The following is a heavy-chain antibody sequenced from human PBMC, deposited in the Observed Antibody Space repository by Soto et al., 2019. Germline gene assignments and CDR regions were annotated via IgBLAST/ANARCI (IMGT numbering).Heavy chain of an antibody. J-gene: IGHJ6*02. Sequence: GGSLRLSCAASGFTFSTYWMSWVRQAPGKGLEWVANIKEDGSEKYYVDSVEGRFTISRDNAKNSLYLQMTSLRAEDTALYYCARGWGYFDSSGFPYLYAMDVWGQGTSVTVSS. D-gene: IGHD3-22*01. CDR1: GFTFSTYW. V-gene: IGHV3-7*01. CDR2: IKEDGSEK. CDR3: ARGWGYFDSSGFPYLYAMDV.